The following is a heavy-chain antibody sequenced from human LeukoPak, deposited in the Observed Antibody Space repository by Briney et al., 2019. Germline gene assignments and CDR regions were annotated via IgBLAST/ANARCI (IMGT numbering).Heavy chain of an antibody. CDR1: GYTLTELS. Sequence: GASVKVSCKVSGYTLTELSMHWVRQAPGKGLEWMGGFDPEDGETIYAQKFQGRVTMTEDTSTDTAYMELSSLRSEDTAVYYCAIFSHTREKLVRGPIPLTNWFRPWGQGTLVTVSS. J-gene: IGHJ5*02. D-gene: IGHD6-6*01. CDR3: AIFSHTREKLVRGPIPLTNWFRP. CDR2: FDPEDGET. V-gene: IGHV1-24*01.